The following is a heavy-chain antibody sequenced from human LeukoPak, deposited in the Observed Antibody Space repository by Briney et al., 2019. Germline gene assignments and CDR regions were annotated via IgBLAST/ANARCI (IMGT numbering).Heavy chain of an antibody. Sequence: ASVKVSCKASGYTFTSYGISWVRQAPGQGLEWMGWISAYNGNTNYAQKLQGRVTTTTDTSTSTAYMELRSLRSDDTAVYYCARVGATTFYYYMDVWGKGTTVTISS. CDR3: ARVGATTFYYYMDV. CDR1: GYTFTSYG. V-gene: IGHV1-18*01. D-gene: IGHD1-26*01. J-gene: IGHJ6*03. CDR2: ISAYNGNT.